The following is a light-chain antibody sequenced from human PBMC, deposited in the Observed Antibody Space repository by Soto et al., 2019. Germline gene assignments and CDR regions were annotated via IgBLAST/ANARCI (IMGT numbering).Light chain of an antibody. V-gene: IGLV1-44*01. CDR1: SSNIGSNI. CDR3: AAWDDSLSEYV. Sequence: QSVLTQSPSVSGTPGQRVTISCSGSSSNIGSNIVNWYQELPGRAPRLLIYTNGQRPSGLPDRISVSKSGTTASLAISGLQSEDETDYYCAAWDDSLSEYVFGTGTKVTVL. CDR2: TNG. J-gene: IGLJ1*01.